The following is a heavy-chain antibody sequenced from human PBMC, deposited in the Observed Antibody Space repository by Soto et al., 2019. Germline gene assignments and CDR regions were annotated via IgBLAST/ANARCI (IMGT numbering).Heavy chain of an antibody. CDR1: GGSVSSGSDY. CDR2: IFYTGTT. J-gene: IGHJ6*02. Sequence: SETLSLTCTVSGGSVSSGSDYWSWIRQPPGKGLEWIGNIFYTGTTSYSPSLKSRVTISVDTSRNQFSLRLSSVTAADTAVYYCARSDYGDPYYYGMDVWGQGTTVTVSS. CDR3: ARSDYGDPYYYGMDV. V-gene: IGHV4-61*01. D-gene: IGHD4-17*01.